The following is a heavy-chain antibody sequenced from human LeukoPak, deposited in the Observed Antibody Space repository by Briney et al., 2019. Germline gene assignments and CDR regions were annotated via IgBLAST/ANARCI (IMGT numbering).Heavy chain of an antibody. CDR1: GGTFSSYA. D-gene: IGHD2-21*01. CDR3: ATDVTPYGTFLWY. Sequence: GASVKVSCKASGGTFSSYAISWVRQAPGQGLEWMGGIIPIFGTANYAQKFQGRVTMTEDTSTDTAYMELSSLRSEDTAVYYCATDVTPYGTFLWYWGQGTLVTVSS. V-gene: IGHV1-69*06. CDR2: IIPIFGTA. J-gene: IGHJ4*02.